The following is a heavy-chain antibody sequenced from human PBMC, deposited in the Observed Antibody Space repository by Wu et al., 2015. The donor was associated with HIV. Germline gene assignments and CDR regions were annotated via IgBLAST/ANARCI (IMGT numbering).Heavy chain of an antibody. CDR3: AIELLRFLEWLSSIGGHSFGY. CDR1: GGTFSSYA. D-gene: IGHD3-3*01. Sequence: QVQLVQSGAEVKKPGSSVKVSCKASGGTFSSYAISWVRQAPGQGLEWMGGIIPIFGTANYAQKFQGRVTITADESTSTAYMELSSLRSEDTAVYYCAIELLRFLEWLSSIGGHSFGYWGQGTLVTVSS. J-gene: IGHJ4*02. CDR2: IIPIFGTA. V-gene: IGHV1-69*12.